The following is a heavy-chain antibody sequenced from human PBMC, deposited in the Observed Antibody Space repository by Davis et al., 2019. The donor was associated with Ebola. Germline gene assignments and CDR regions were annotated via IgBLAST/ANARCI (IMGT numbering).Heavy chain of an antibody. CDR2: IYPGDSYT. V-gene: IGHV5-51*01. J-gene: IGHJ6*02. CDR1: GYSFTSYW. CDR3: ARLEADYDFWSGYFYGMDV. Sequence: KVSCKGSGYSFTSYWIGWVRQMPGKGLEWMGIIYPGDSYTRYSPSFQGQVTISADKSISTAYLQWSSLKASDTAMYYCARLEADYDFWSGYFYGMDVWGQGTTVTVSS. D-gene: IGHD3-3*01.